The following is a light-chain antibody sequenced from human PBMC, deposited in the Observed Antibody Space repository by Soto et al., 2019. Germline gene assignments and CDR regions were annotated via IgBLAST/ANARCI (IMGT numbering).Light chain of an antibody. J-gene: IGLJ1*01. CDR2: GKN. CDR3: QSYDRSLSGYV. Sequence: QSVLTQLPSVSGAPGRRVTISCTGSSSNIGAGSDVHWYQQLPGTAPKPLMFGKNNRPSGVPTRFSGSKSGTPASLAITGLQADDGADYYCQSYDRSLSGYVFGTGTKVTVL. CDR1: SSNIGAGSD. V-gene: IGLV1-40*01.